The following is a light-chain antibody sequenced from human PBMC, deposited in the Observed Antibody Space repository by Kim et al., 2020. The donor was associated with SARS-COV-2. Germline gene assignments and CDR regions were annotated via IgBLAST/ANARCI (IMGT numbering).Light chain of an antibody. Sequence: DIQMTQSPSSLSAFVGDRVTITCRASQAIGTYLAWFQQKPGRAPKSLIYAASNLHSGVPSKFSGNGSGADFTLTISSLQPEDFATYNCQQYKIYPRAFGRGAKVDIK. CDR3: QQYKIYPRA. CDR2: AAS. CDR1: QAIGTY. J-gene: IGKJ1*01. V-gene: IGKV1-16*02.